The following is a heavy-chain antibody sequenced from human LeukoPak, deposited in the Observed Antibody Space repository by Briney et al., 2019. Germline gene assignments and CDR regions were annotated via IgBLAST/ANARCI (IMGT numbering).Heavy chain of an antibody. CDR3: AREGVVDWGDPFDI. J-gene: IGHJ3*02. V-gene: IGHV3-48*03. Sequence: GGSLRLSCAASGFTFSSYEMNWVRQAPGKGLEWISYIGGGGGTIFYADSVKGRFTTSRDNAKNTHFLQMDNLRVDDTAIYYCAREGVVDWGDPFDIWGQGATVTVSS. D-gene: IGHD7-27*01. CDR1: GFTFSSYE. CDR2: IGGGGGTI.